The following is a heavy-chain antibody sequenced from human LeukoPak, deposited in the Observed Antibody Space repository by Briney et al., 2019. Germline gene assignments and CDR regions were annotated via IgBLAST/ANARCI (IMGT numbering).Heavy chain of an antibody. CDR2: INPSSGDT. CDR3: ARADTILLWFGESRSGYNWFDP. D-gene: IGHD3-10*01. CDR1: GYTFTGYY. J-gene: IGHJ5*02. V-gene: IGHV1-2*02. Sequence: GASVKVSCKASGYTFTGYYMHWVRQAPGQGLEWMGWINPSSGDTNYAQKFQGRVTMTRDTSISTAYMELSRLRSDDTAVYYCARADTILLWFGESRSGYNWFDPWGQGTLVTVSS.